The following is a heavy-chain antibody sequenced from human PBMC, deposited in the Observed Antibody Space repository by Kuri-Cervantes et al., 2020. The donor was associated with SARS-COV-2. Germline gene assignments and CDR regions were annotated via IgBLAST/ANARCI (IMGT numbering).Heavy chain of an antibody. V-gene: IGHV4-34*01. CDR3: ARGREGVEPATALGLGFYYYYFMDV. CDR2: INHRGDT. J-gene: IGHJ6*03. Sequence: SETLSLTCALHYGTLTGYQWSWNRQPPGRGLEWIGGINHRGDTNYNPSFKSRVTISVDTSKNQFSLRLSSVIAADTAVYYCARGREGVEPATALGLGFYYYYFMDVWGRGTTVTVSS. D-gene: IGHD5-18*01. CDR1: YGTLTGYQ.